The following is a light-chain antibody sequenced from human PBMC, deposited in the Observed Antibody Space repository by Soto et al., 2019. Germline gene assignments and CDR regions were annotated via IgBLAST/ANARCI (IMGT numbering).Light chain of an antibody. J-gene: IGKJ1*01. CDR1: QGVSDW. Sequence: DIQMTQSPSSVSASVGDSVTITCRASQGVSDWVAWYQQKPGEAPKLLIYGSSSLLSGVPSRFSGTRSGTDFTLTISSLQPEDFATYHCQQANSYPWTFGQGTKVDIK. CDR2: GSS. CDR3: QQANSYPWT. V-gene: IGKV1-12*01.